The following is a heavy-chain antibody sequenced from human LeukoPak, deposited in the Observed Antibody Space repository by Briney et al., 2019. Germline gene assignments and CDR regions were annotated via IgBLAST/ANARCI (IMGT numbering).Heavy chain of an antibody. Sequence: QSGGSLRLSCAAAKFTFSTFSMSWVRQAPGEGREWVSSIIVSGGYTYYAASVKGRFTISRDNSNNTLYLQMNSLRAEDTAVYYCAKARYCSGGSCFPQLTPDYWGQGTLVTVSS. J-gene: IGHJ4*02. CDR1: KFTFSTFS. CDR3: AKARYCSGGSCFPQLTPDY. V-gene: IGHV3-23*01. CDR2: IIVSGGYT. D-gene: IGHD2-15*01.